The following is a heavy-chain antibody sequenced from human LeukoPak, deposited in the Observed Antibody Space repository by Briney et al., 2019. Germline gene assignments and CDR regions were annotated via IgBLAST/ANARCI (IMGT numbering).Heavy chain of an antibody. V-gene: IGHV1-2*02. CDR1: GYTFTGYY. CDR2: INPSSGGT. CDR3: ARALGYGSGSYSQPLNWFDP. J-gene: IGHJ5*02. Sequence: ASVKVSCKASGYTFTGYYMYWVRQAPGQGLEWMGWINPSSGGTKFAQKFQGRVTMTSDTSISAAYMELSRLRSDDTAVYYCARALGYGSGSYSQPLNWFDPWGQGTLVTVPS. D-gene: IGHD3-10*01.